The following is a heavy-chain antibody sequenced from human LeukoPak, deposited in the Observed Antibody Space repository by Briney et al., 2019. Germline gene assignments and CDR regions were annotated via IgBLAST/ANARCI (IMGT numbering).Heavy chain of an antibody. CDR3: ARLGYCSGGSCPNWFDP. V-gene: IGHV3-48*03. CDR1: GFTFSSYE. CDR2: ISSSGSTT. Sequence: GGSLRLSCAASGFTFSSYEMNWVRQAPGKGLEWVSYISSSGSTTYYADSVKGRFTISRDNAKNSLYLQMNSLRAEDTAVYYCARLGYCSGGSCPNWFDPWGQGTLVTVFS. D-gene: IGHD2-15*01. J-gene: IGHJ5*02.